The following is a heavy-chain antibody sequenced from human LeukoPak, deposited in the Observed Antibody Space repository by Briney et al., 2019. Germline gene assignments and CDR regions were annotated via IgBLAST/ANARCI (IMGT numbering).Heavy chain of an antibody. CDR1: GGSFSGYY. D-gene: IGHD2-21*01. V-gene: IGHV4-59*01. J-gene: IGHJ4*02. Sequence: SETLSLTCAVYGGSFSGYYWSWIRQPPGKGLEWIGYIYYSGSTNYNPSLKSRVTISVDTSKNQFSLKLSSVTAADTAVYYCARMWLGPWLFDYWGQGTLVTVSS. CDR3: ARMWLGPWLFDY. CDR2: IYYSGST.